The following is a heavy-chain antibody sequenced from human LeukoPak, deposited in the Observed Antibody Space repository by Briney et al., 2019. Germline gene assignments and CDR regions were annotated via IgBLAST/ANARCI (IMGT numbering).Heavy chain of an antibody. J-gene: IGHJ4*02. CDR1: GGSFSGYY. CDR3: AGGYGGNSAGPSDY. CDR2: INHSGST. V-gene: IGHV4-34*01. D-gene: IGHD4-23*01. Sequence: PETLSLTCAVYGGSFSGYYWSWIRQPPEKGLEWIGEINHSGSTNYNPSLKSRVTISVDTSKNQFSLKLSSVTAADTAVYYCAGGYGGNSAGPSDYWGQGTLVTVSS.